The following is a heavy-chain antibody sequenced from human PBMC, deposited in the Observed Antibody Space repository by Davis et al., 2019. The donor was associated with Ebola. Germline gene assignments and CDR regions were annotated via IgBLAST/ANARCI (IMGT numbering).Heavy chain of an antibody. CDR3: ARAEYNWNYFAY. Sequence: ASVQVSCKASGYTFTSYGISWVRQPPGQGLEWMGWISAYNGNTNYAQKLQGRVTMTTDTSTSTAYMELRSLRSDDTAVYYCARAEYNWNYFAYWGQGTLVTVSS. CDR2: ISAYNGNT. CDR1: GYTFTSYG. J-gene: IGHJ4*02. V-gene: IGHV1-18*01. D-gene: IGHD1-20*01.